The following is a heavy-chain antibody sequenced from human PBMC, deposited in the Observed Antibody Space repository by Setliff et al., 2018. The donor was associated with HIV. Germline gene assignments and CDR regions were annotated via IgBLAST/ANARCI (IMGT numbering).Heavy chain of an antibody. Sequence: SETLSLTCTVSGGSISGYYWSWIRQPPGKGLEWIAYIYYSGSTNYNPSLKSRVTISVDTSENQFSLKLTSVTAADTAMYFCARDATSEGYMDVWGKGTTVTVSS. CDR1: GGSISGYY. V-gene: IGHV4-59*12. CDR2: IYYSGST. CDR3: ARDATSEGYMDV. J-gene: IGHJ6*03.